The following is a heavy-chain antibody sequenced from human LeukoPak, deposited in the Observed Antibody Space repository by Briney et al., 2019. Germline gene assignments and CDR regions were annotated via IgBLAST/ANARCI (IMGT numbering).Heavy chain of an antibody. V-gene: IGHV4-34*01. CDR3: ARRHSSWYTIPFDY. Sequence: SETLSLTCPVCGGSFSGYYWSWIGRPPGKGLEWIGEINHSGSTNYNPPLKSRVTISVDTSKNQFSLNLTSVTAADTAVYYCARRHSSWYTIPFDYWGQGTLVTVSS. J-gene: IGHJ4*02. D-gene: IGHD6-13*01. CDR2: INHSGST. CDR1: GGSFSGYY.